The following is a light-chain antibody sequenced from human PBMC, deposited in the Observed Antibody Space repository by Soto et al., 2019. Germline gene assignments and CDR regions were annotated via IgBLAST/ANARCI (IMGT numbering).Light chain of an antibody. V-gene: IGKV3-15*01. CDR2: GAS. Sequence: EIVMTQSPATLSVSPGERATLSCRASQSVSNNLAWYQQKPGQAPRLLIFGASTRATGTPARFSGSGSGTDFTLTISSLQSEDFAVYYCQQYDNWPPLTFGGGTRLEIK. CDR1: QSVSNN. J-gene: IGKJ5*01. CDR3: QQYDNWPPLT.